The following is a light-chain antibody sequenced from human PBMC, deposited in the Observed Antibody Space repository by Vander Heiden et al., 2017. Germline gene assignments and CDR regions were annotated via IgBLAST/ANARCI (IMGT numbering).Light chain of an antibody. Sequence: EMVITQSPATLSVSPGERATLSCRASQSVTSNLAWYQQKPGQAPRLLIYGASTRATGIPARFSGSGSGTEFTLTISSLQSEDFAVYYCQQYNNWPLYTFGQGTKLEIK. CDR3: QQYNNWPLYT. CDR2: GAS. CDR1: QSVTSN. J-gene: IGKJ2*01. V-gene: IGKV3-15*01.